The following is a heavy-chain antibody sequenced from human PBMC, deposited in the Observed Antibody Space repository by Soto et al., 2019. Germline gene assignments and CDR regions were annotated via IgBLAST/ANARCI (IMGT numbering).Heavy chain of an antibody. D-gene: IGHD2-8*01. CDR2: IYYSVST. J-gene: IGHJ4*01. CDR3: ASRPGYCTIGVCYNHFEY. Sequence: PSETPSLTRTVPGGSISSGDYYWTWILHPPGKGLEWIGYIYYSVSTFYNPSLRSRLAISVDTSKNHFSLRLSSVTAADTAVYYCASRPGYCTIGVCYNHFEYWVNGILVNV. CDR1: GGSISSGDYY. V-gene: IGHV4-30-4*01.